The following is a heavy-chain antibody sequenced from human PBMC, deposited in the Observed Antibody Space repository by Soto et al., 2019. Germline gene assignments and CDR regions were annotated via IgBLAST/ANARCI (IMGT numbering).Heavy chain of an antibody. D-gene: IGHD4-17*01. J-gene: IGHJ4*02. CDR1: GFTFSSYA. Sequence: EVQLLESGGGLVQPGGSLRLSCAASGFTFSSYAMSWVRQAPGKGLEWVSAISGSGGSTYYADSVKGRFTISRDNSQNTLYLQMNSLRAEDTAVYYCAKDYGDYRLLYANWGQGTLVTVSS. CDR2: ISGSGGST. CDR3: AKDYGDYRLLYAN. V-gene: IGHV3-23*01.